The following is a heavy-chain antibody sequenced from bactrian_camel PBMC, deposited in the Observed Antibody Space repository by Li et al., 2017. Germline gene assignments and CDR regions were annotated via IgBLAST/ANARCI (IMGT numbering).Heavy chain of an antibody. D-gene: IGHD1*01. CDR2: IYSGGGST. Sequence: DVQLVESGGGSVQAGGSLRLSCVASGYTNVIYSMAWFRRAPGNAREEVAAIYSGGGSTYYADSVKGRFTISQDNAKNTVYLQMNRLKPEDTGVYYCAADKTWYTNSLIDTAYNHWGPGTQVTVS. CDR3: AADKTWYTNSLIDTAYNH. CDR1: GYTNVIYS. V-gene: IGHV3S40*01. J-gene: IGHJ4*01.